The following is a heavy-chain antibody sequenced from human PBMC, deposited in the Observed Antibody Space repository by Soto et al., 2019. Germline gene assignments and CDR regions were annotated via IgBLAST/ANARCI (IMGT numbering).Heavy chain of an antibody. Sequence: EVQLVESGGTIVQPGGSLRLSCAASGFTFNTYWMHWVRQAPGKGLVWVSRINSDGTKTTYADSVKGRFTISRDNAKNTVYLQMNSLRAEDTAVYYCATVSTNSYNWLDPWGQGTLVTVSS. CDR2: INSDGTKT. D-gene: IGHD5-12*01. CDR1: GFTFNTYW. CDR3: ATVSTNSYNWLDP. J-gene: IGHJ5*02. V-gene: IGHV3-74*01.